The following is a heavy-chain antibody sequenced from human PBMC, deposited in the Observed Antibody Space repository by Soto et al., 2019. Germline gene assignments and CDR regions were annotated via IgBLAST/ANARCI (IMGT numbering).Heavy chain of an antibody. CDR3: ARGLFLAVRGVIILGY. J-gene: IGHJ4*02. Sequence: GASVKVSCKASGYTLTSYDSNWVRQATGQGLEWMGWMNPNSGNTGYAQKFRGRVTMTRNTSISTAYMELSSLRSEGAAVYYCARGLFLAVRGVIILGYWGQGTLVTVSS. CDR1: GYTLTSYD. D-gene: IGHD3-10*01. V-gene: IGHV1-8*01. CDR2: MNPNSGNT.